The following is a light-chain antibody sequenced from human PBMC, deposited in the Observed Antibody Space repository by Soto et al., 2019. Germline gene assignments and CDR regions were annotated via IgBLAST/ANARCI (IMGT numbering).Light chain of an antibody. Sequence: EIVLTQSPGTLSLSPGERATLSCRASQSVISTYLAWYQQKPGQAPRLLIYGASSRATGIPDRFSGSGSGTDFTLTISRLEPEDFALYYCQHYGTSPITFGQGTRLEIK. CDR1: QSVISTY. CDR2: GAS. V-gene: IGKV3-20*01. CDR3: QHYGTSPIT. J-gene: IGKJ5*01.